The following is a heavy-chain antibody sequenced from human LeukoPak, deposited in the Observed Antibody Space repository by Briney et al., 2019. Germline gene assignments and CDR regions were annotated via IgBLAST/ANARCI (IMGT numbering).Heavy chain of an antibody. Sequence: SETLSLTCAVYGGSFSGYYWSWIRQPPGKGLEWIGEVNQSGSTNYNPSLKSRVTVSVDTSKNQFSLRLTSVTAADTAVYYCARGIPYCSSTSCPVFFDPWGQGTLVTVSS. CDR2: VNQSGST. J-gene: IGHJ5*02. D-gene: IGHD2-2*01. V-gene: IGHV4-34*01. CDR1: GGSFSGYY. CDR3: ARGIPYCSSTSCPVFFDP.